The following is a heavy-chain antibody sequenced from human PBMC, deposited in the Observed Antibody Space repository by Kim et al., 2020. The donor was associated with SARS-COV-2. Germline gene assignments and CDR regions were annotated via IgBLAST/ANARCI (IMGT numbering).Heavy chain of an antibody. Sequence: GSLRLSCAASGFTFSSYSMNWVRQAPGKGLEWVSSISSSSSYIYYADSVKGRFTISRDNAKNSLYLQMNSLRAEDTAVYYCARDQIGYSYGRGYYFDYWGQGTLVTVSS. CDR2: ISSSSSYI. D-gene: IGHD5-18*01. CDR1: GFTFSSYS. CDR3: ARDQIGYSYGRGYYFDY. V-gene: IGHV3-21*01. J-gene: IGHJ4*02.